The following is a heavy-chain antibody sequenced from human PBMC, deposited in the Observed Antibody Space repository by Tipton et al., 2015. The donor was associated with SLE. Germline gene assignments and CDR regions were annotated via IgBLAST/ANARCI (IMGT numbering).Heavy chain of an antibody. CDR3: ASWYSSGWYYFDY. Sequence: TLSLTCTVSGGSISSSSYYWGWIRQPPGKGLEWIGSIYYSGSTYYNPSLKSRVTISVDTSTNQFSLKLSSVTAADTAVYYCASWYSSGWYYFDYWGQGTLVTVSS. D-gene: IGHD6-19*01. CDR2: IYYSGST. V-gene: IGHV4-39*07. J-gene: IGHJ4*02. CDR1: GGSISSSSYY.